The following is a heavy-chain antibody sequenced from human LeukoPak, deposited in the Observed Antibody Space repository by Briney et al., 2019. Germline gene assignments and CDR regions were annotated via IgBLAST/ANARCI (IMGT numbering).Heavy chain of an antibody. Sequence: GGSLRLSCAASGFIFSDYYMSWIRQAPGKGLEWVSYIGSSGGSRTYYADSVKGRFTISRDNAKNSLYLQMNSLRAEDTAVYYCARFRYASTWPYGVDVWGQGTTVTVSS. J-gene: IGHJ6*02. CDR2: IGSSGGSRT. CDR1: GFIFSDYY. CDR3: ARFRYASTWPYGVDV. V-gene: IGHV3-11*01. D-gene: IGHD6-13*01.